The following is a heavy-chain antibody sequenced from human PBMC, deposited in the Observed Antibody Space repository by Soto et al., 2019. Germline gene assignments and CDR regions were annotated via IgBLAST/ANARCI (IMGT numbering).Heavy chain of an antibody. CDR3: ARGRVEDSSGWTTSFDY. D-gene: IGHD6-19*01. V-gene: IGHV3-64*01. Sequence: EVQLVESGGGLVQPGGSLRLSCAASGFTFSGYSMFWVRQAPGKGLEYVSAINTNGVNTFYAKSVKGRFPISRDNSKHAMYLQMGSLRAEDLAVYYCARGRVEDSSGWTTSFDYWGQGTLVTVSS. CDR1: GFTFSGYS. J-gene: IGHJ4*02. CDR2: INTNGVNT.